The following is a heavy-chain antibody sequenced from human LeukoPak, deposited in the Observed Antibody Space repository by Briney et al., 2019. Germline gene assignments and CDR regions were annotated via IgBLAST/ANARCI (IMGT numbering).Heavy chain of an antibody. D-gene: IGHD3-22*01. CDR2: ISSSSSTI. J-gene: IGHJ3*02. Sequence: GGSLRLSCAASGFTFSSYSMNWVRQAPGKGLEWVSYISSSSSTIYYADSVKGRFTISRDNAKNSLYLQMNSLRAEDTAVYYCARDGDSSGYYTDDAFDIWGQGTMVTVSS. V-gene: IGHV3-48*01. CDR1: GFTFSSYS. CDR3: ARDGDSSGYYTDDAFDI.